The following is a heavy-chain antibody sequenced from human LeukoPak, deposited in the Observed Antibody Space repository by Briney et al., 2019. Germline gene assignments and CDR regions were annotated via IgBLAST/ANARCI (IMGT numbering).Heavy chain of an antibody. CDR3: AKDRYSYAFEYSDS. Sequence: GGSLRLSCAASGFTFSSYGMHWVRQAPGKGLDWVAVISNGGSKKYYADSVKGRFTISRDNSKNTLSLQVSSLRTEDTAVYYCAKDRYSYAFEYSDSWGQGTLVTVSS. V-gene: IGHV3-30*18. J-gene: IGHJ4*02. D-gene: IGHD5-18*01. CDR2: ISNGGSKK. CDR1: GFTFSSYG.